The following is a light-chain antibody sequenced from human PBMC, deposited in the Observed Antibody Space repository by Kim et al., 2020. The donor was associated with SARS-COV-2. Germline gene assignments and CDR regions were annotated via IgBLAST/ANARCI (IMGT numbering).Light chain of an antibody. CDR1: NIGSKS. CDR2: YDS. CDR3: QVWHSTTDHRVI. V-gene: IGLV3-21*04. J-gene: IGLJ2*01. Sequence: PGKTARFTCGGNNIGSKSVHWYQRKPGQAPVLVISYDSDRPSGIPERFSGSNSGNSATLTISRVEAGDEADYYCQVWHSTTDHRVIFGGGTQLTVL.